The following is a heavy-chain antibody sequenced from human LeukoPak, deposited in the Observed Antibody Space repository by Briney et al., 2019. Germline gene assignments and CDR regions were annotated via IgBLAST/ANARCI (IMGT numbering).Heavy chain of an antibody. D-gene: IGHD6-19*01. Sequence: PGGSLRLSCAASGFTFSSYGMHWVRQAPGKGLEWVAVISYDGSNKYYADSVKGRFTISRDNSKNTLYLQMNSPRAEDTAVYYCAKGSGSGWYNWFDPWGQGTLVTVSS. J-gene: IGHJ5*02. V-gene: IGHV3-30*18. CDR2: ISYDGSNK. CDR1: GFTFSSYG. CDR3: AKGSGSGWYNWFDP.